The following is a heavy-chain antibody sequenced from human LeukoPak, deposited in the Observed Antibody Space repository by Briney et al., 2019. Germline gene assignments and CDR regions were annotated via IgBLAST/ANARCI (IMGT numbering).Heavy chain of an antibody. CDR2: IIPIFGTA. J-gene: IGHJ4*02. CDR1: GGTFSSYA. CDR3: ARDANSDYDILTASDY. Sequence: SVKVSCKASGGTFSSYAISWVRQAPGQGLEWMGGIIPIFGTANYAQKFQGRVTITTDESTSTACMELSSLRSDDTAVYYCARDANSDYDILTASDYWGQGTLVTVSS. V-gene: IGHV1-69*05. D-gene: IGHD3-9*01.